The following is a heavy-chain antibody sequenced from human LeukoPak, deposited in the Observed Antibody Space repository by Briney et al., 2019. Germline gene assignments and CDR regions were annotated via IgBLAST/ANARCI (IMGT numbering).Heavy chain of an antibody. J-gene: IGHJ4*02. V-gene: IGHV1-46*01. CDR2: INPSGGST. D-gene: IGHD3-22*01. Sequence: ASVKVSCKASGYTLTSYYMHWVRQAPGQGLEWMGIINPSGGSTSYAQKFQGRVTMTRDMSTSTVYMELSSLRSEDTAVYYCASTPKGDSSGYYYSYFDYWGQGTLVTVSS. CDR1: GYTLTSYY. CDR3: ASTPKGDSSGYYYSYFDY.